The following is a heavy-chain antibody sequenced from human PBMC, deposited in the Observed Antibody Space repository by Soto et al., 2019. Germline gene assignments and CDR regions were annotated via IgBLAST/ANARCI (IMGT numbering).Heavy chain of an antibody. CDR1: GGYISSNNW. D-gene: IGHD3-22*01. CDR2: IYHSGSA. Sequence: QVQLQESGPGLVTPSGTLSLTCAVSGGYISSNNWWGWVRQSPGKGLEWSGEIYHSGSANYNPSLTSRVSISVDKSKPQLSLKMTSVTAADTAVYYCARRLTPTYDSRGLLNDGRDIWCQGTMVTVSS. J-gene: IGHJ3*02. V-gene: IGHV4-4*02. CDR3: ARRLTPTYDSRGLLNDGRDI.